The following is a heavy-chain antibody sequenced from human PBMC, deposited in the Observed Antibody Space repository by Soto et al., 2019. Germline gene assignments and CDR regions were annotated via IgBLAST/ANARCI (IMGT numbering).Heavy chain of an antibody. Sequence: EVQLVESGGGLVQPGGSLRLSCAASGFTFSLSWMSWIRQAPGKGLEWVANIKQDGSEKNYVDSVKGRFTVSRDNADNSVYLEMDSLRAEDTAVYYCGRTPRRSEPYCTYGVCAVGTYNWLDPWGQGTLVTVSS. D-gene: IGHD2-8*01. J-gene: IGHJ5*02. CDR1: GFTFSLSW. V-gene: IGHV3-7*01. CDR3: GRTPRRSEPYCTYGVCAVGTYNWLDP. CDR2: IKQDGSEK.